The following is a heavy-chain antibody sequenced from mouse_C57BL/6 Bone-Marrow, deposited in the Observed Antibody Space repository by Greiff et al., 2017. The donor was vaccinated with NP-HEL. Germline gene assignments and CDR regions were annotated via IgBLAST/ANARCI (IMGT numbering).Heavy chain of an antibody. CDR1: GYAFSSYW. Sequence: QVQLKESGAELVKPGASVKISCKASGYAFSSYWMNWVKQRPGKGLEWIGQIYPGDGDTNYNGKFKGKATLTADKSSSTAYMQLSSLTSEDSAVYFCARWGLRRDFDYWGQGTTLTVSS. CDR3: ARWGLRRDFDY. J-gene: IGHJ2*01. V-gene: IGHV1-80*01. D-gene: IGHD2-2*01. CDR2: IYPGDGDT.